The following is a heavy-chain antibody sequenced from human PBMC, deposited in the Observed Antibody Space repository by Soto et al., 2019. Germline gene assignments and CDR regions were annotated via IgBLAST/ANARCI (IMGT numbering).Heavy chain of an antibody. CDR2: IYHSGST. CDR3: ARRGLDFWSGYYDY. D-gene: IGHD3-3*01. J-gene: IGHJ4*02. Sequence: SETLSLTCAVSGGSISSSNWWSWVRQPPGKGLEWIGEIYHSGSTNYNPSLKSRVTISVDKSKNQFSLKLSSVTAADTAVYYCARRGLDFWSGYYDYWGQGTLVTVPS. CDR1: GGSISSSNW. V-gene: IGHV4-4*02.